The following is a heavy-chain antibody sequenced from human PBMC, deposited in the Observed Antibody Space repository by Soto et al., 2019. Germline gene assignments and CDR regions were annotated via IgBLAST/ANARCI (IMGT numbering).Heavy chain of an antibody. Sequence: GSLRLSCTASGFTFGDYAMSWVRQAPGKGLEWVGFIRSKAYGGTTEYAASVKGRFTISRDDSKSIAYLQMNSLKTEDTAVYYCTSEVPAARYYYYYGMDVWGQGTTVTVSS. CDR2: IRSKAYGGTT. CDR3: TSEVPAARYYYYYGMDV. CDR1: GFTFGDYA. J-gene: IGHJ6*02. V-gene: IGHV3-49*04. D-gene: IGHD2-2*01.